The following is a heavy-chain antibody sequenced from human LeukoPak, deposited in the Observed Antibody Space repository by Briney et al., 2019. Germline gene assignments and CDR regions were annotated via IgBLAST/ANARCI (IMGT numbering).Heavy chain of an antibody. J-gene: IGHJ4*02. CDR3: GHRGDKATYFDY. CDR1: GCSRTTSGVV. D-gene: IGHD1-26*01. Sequence: SGPTLVNLVQTLVQTCAFSGCSRTTSGVVVGWFRQPPGKALECLAVIYWDDDKRYSPSLESRLTITKDTSKNQVVLTMTNVDPVDTATEFCGHRGDKATYFDYWGQGILVTVSS. CDR2: IYWDDDK. V-gene: IGHV2-5*02.